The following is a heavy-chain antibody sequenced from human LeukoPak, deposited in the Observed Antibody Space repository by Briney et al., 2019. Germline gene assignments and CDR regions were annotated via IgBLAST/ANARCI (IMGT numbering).Heavy chain of an antibody. Sequence: GGSLRLSCAAPGFTFSGSAIHWVSQAAGKGRESLGLIRSKANSYATAYGASVEARFTISTDDPKNTAYLQMTSLIPEHTAVYFCPALGIAAAGMDYWGQGTLVTVSS. CDR2: IRSKANSYAT. CDR1: GFTFSGSA. CDR3: PALGIAAAGMDY. V-gene: IGHV3-73*01. D-gene: IGHD6-13*01. J-gene: IGHJ4*02.